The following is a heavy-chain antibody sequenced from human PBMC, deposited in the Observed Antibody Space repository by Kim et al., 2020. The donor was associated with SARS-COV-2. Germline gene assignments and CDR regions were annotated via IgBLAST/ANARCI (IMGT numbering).Heavy chain of an antibody. J-gene: IGHJ4*02. CDR3: ARGPNYSPFDY. D-gene: IGHD4-4*01. V-gene: IGHV3-48*03. Sequence: INTADTVGGRFTISRDNDKNSLFLQMNSLRAEDTAVYYCARGPNYSPFDYWGQGTLVTVSS. CDR2: I.